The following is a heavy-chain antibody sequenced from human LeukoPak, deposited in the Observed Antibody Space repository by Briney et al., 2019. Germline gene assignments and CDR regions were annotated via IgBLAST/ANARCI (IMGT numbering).Heavy chain of an antibody. CDR2: IYTSGST. J-gene: IGHJ4*02. Sequence: GSLRLSCAASGFTFSGHGIYWVRQAPGKGLEWIGRIYTSGSTNYNPSLKSRVTISVDTSKNQFSLKLSSVTAADTAVYYCARAVQIRLGEFFDYWGQGTLVTVSS. CDR1: GFTFSGHG. V-gene: IGHV4-4*08. D-gene: IGHD3-16*01. CDR3: ARAVQIRLGEFFDY.